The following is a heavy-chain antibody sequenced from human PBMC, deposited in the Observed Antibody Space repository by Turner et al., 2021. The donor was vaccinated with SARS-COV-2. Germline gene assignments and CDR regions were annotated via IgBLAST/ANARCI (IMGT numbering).Heavy chain of an antibody. J-gene: IGHJ6*02. CDR2: IYYSGST. Sequence: QVQLQESGPGLVRPSGTLSLTCTASGGSISSYYWSWIRQPPGKGLEWIAYIYYSGSTNYNPSLKSRVTISLDTSKNQFSLKLSSVTAADTAVYYCARDGCSGAGCYPDYYYGMDVWGQGTTVTVSS. CDR1: GGSISSYY. V-gene: IGHV4-59*01. D-gene: IGHD2-15*01. CDR3: ARDGCSGAGCYPDYYYGMDV.